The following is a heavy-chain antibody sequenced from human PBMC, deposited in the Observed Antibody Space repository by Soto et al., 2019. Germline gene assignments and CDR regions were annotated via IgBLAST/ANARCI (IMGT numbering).Heavy chain of an antibody. J-gene: IGHJ4*02. V-gene: IGHV1-18*01. Sequence: QVQLVQSGAEVKKPGASVKVSCKTPGYTFTSYGITSVRQAPGQGLEWMGWISADTGNTNYAQKLQGRVTITTDTSKSTAYMERRSLRSDDRAVYYRARAGAPVLDWGQGTLVTVSS. CDR3: ARAGAPVLD. CDR1: GYTFTSYG. CDR2: ISADTGNT.